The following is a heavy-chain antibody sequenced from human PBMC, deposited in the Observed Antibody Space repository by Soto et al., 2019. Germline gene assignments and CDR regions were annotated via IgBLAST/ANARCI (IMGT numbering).Heavy chain of an antibody. CDR2: ISGSGDNT. CDR1: GFRFDDYA. D-gene: IGHD5-12*01. Sequence: EVQLLESGGGLVQPGGSLRLSCGASGFRFDDYAMTWVRQATGKGLEWVSAISGSGDNTYYADSVKGRFTISRDNSRNTLYLQLNTLRAEDTALYYCAKGYYSGYDLAYFDYWGQGTLVTVSS. J-gene: IGHJ4*02. CDR3: AKGYYSGYDLAYFDY. V-gene: IGHV3-23*01.